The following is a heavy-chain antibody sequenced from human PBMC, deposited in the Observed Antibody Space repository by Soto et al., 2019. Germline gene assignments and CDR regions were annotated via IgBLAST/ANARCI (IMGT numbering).Heavy chain of an antibody. V-gene: IGHV3-33*06. D-gene: IGHD3-10*01. CDR3: AKDLDKLLLWFGDPLEFDY. CDR2: IWYDGSNK. Sequence: PGGSLRLSCAASGFTFSSYGMHWVRQAPGKGLEWVAVIWYDGSNKYYADSVKGRFTISRDNSKNTLYLQMNSLRAEDTAVYYCAKDLDKLLLWFGDPLEFDYWGQGTLVTVSS. J-gene: IGHJ4*02. CDR1: GFTFSSYG.